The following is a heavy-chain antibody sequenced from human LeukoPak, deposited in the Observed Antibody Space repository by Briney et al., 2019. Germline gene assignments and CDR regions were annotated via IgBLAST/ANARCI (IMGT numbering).Heavy chain of an antibody. Sequence: PSETLSLTCTVSGGSISSSSYYWGWIRQPPGKGLEWIGSIYYSGSTYYNPSLKSRVTISVDTSKNQFSLKLSSVTAADTAVYYCARVLATAAGHWGQGTLVTVSS. CDR3: ARVLATAAGH. CDR1: GGSISSSSYY. J-gene: IGHJ4*02. D-gene: IGHD4-17*01. CDR2: IYYSGST. V-gene: IGHV4-39*07.